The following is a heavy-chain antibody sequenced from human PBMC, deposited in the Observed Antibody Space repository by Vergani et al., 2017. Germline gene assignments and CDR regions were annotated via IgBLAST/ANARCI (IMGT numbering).Heavy chain of an antibody. CDR3: AREESMGNYFFDY. Sequence: QLQLQESGPGLVKPSETLSLTCTVSGGSISSSSYYWGWIRQPPGKGLEWIGSIYYSGSPYYNPSLKSRVTISVDTSKNQFSLKLSSVTAADTAVYYCAREESMGNYFFDYWGQGTLVTVSS. D-gene: IGHD1-7*01. CDR1: GGSISSSSYY. V-gene: IGHV4-39*07. J-gene: IGHJ4*02. CDR2: IYYSGSP.